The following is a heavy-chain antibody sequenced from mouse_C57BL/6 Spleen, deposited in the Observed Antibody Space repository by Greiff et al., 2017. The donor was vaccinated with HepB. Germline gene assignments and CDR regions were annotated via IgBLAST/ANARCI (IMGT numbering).Heavy chain of an antibody. CDR3: ARGEAYYSNYVGY. J-gene: IGHJ2*01. D-gene: IGHD2-5*01. CDR2: IYPGSGST. V-gene: IGHV1-55*01. Sequence: VQLQQSGAELVKPGASVKMSCKASGYTFTSYWITWVKQRPGQGLEWIGDIYPGSGSTNYNEKFKSKATLTVDTSSSTAYMQLSSLTSEDSAVYYCARGEAYYSNYVGYWGQGTTLTVSS. CDR1: GYTFTSYW.